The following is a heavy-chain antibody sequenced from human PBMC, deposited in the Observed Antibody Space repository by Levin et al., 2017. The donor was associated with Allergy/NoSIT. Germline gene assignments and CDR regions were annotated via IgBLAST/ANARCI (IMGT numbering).Heavy chain of an antibody. V-gene: IGHV3-23*01. CDR2: ITGTGGNS. J-gene: IGHJ3*01. Sequence: RPGGSLRLSCAASGFSFGDFAMAWVRQAPGKGLEWVSVITGTGGNSYYGDSVKGRFTVSRDNFKDTLYLELNSLRAEDTAIYYCAKKQGGTTGFSFDVWGQGTMVTVSS. CDR1: GFSFGDFA. D-gene: IGHD1-14*01. CDR3: AKKQGGTTGFSFDV.